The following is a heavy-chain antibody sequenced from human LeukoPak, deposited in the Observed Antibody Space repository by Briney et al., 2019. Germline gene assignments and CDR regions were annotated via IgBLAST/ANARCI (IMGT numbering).Heavy chain of an antibody. CDR3: AIAGIPGQKPPYL. V-gene: IGHV3-7*05. J-gene: IGHJ4*02. CDR1: GFTLSNYW. CDR2: IKEDGSEK. D-gene: IGHD1-14*01. Sequence: GGSLRLSCVASGFTLSNYWMSWVRQAPGKGLEWLANIKEDGSEKYYVDSVKGRFTISRDNAKNSLYLQMNSLRAEDTAVYYCAIAGIPGQKPPYLRGQGTLVTVSS.